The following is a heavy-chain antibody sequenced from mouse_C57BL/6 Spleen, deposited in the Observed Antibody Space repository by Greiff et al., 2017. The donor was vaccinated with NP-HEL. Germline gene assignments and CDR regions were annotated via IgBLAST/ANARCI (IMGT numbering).Heavy chain of an antibody. CDR3: ARTLYYYGSSYWYFDV. CDR2: INPSSGYT. V-gene: IGHV1-4*01. D-gene: IGHD1-1*01. CDR1: GYTFTSYT. Sequence: QVQLQQSGAELARPGASVKLSGKASGYTFTSYTMHWVKQRPGQGLEWIGYINPSSGYTKYNQKFKDKATLTADKSSSTAYMQLSSLTSEDSAVYYCARTLYYYGSSYWYFDVWGTGTTVTVSS. J-gene: IGHJ1*03.